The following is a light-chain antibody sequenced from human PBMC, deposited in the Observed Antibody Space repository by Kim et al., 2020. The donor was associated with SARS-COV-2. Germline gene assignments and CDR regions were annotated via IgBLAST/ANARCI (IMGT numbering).Light chain of an antibody. J-gene: IGKJ1*01. CDR2: GAS. CDR3: QQSYSPPRT. Sequence: SVGDTVTISCRASQSIMTYVNWYQQRTGKAPALLIYGASTLQSGVPSRFSGSGSGTDFTLTITSLQPEDLAIYHCQQSYSPPRTFGQGTKVDIK. CDR1: QSIMTY. V-gene: IGKV1-39*01.